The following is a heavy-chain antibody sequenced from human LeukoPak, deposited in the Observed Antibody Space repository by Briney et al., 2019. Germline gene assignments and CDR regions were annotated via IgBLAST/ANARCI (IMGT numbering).Heavy chain of an antibody. CDR2: VYHSGST. D-gene: IGHD6-6*01. J-gene: IGHJ4*02. CDR1: GNSISSGYY. V-gene: IGHV4-38-2*02. CDR3: ASIAARHAPFDY. Sequence: PSETLSLTCTVSGNSISSGYYWDWIRQPPGKGRQWIGSVYHSGSTYYNPSLKSRITISVDTSKNQFSLKLSSVTAADTAVYYCASIAARHAPFDYWGQGTLVTVSS.